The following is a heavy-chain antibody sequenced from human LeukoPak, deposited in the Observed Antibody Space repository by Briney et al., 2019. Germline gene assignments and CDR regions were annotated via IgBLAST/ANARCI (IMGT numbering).Heavy chain of an antibody. CDR1: GSTFDVYA. V-gene: IGHV3-9*01. D-gene: IGHD6-13*01. Sequence: PGGSLRLSCAPSGSTFDVYAMRWARHAPGGGLGCVSCVRWNSGHIVYADSVKGRFTISRDDAKNSLYLQMNSLRPEDTAFYYCVKGATSSWYDWFDPWGQGTLVTVSS. CDR2: VRWNSGHI. J-gene: IGHJ5*02. CDR3: VKGATSSWYDWFDP.